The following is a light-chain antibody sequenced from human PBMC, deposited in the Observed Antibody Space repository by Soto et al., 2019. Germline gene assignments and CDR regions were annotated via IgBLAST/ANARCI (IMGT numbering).Light chain of an antibody. Sequence: QSVLTQPRSVSGSPGQSVTISCTGTSSDVDGYNFVSWYQQHPGKAPKFLIYDVSKRPSGVPDRFSGSKSGNTDSLTISWLQAEDEADYYCSSYTGSYVVFGGGTKLTVL. CDR3: SSYTGSYVV. J-gene: IGLJ2*01. CDR1: SSDVDGYNF. CDR2: DVS. V-gene: IGLV2-11*01.